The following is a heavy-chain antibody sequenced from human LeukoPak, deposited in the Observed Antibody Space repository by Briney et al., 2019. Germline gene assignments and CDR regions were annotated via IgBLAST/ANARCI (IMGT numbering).Heavy chain of an antibody. V-gene: IGHV3-30*04. J-gene: IGHJ4*02. CDR1: GFTFSSYA. CDR3: ARDRVTMVRGVISWTFDY. Sequence: PGRSLRLSCAASGFTFSSYAMHWVRQAPGKGLEWVAVISYDGSNKYYADSVKGRLTISRDNSKNTLYLQMNSLRAEDTAVCYCARDRVTMVRGVISWTFDYWGQGTLVTVSS. D-gene: IGHD3-10*01. CDR2: ISYDGSNK.